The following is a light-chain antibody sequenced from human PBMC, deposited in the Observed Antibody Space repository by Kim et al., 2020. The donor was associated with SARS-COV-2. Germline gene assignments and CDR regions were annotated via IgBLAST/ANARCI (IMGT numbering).Light chain of an antibody. CDR1: QSVSSSY. CDR3: QQYSSSPLT. J-gene: IGKJ4*01. CDR2: GAS. Sequence: SPGEKAAPSCRASQSVSSSYLAWYQQKPGQAPRLLIYGASSRATGIPDRCSGSGSGTDFTLTISRLEPEDFAVYYCQQYSSSPLTFGGGTKVDIK. V-gene: IGKV3-20*01.